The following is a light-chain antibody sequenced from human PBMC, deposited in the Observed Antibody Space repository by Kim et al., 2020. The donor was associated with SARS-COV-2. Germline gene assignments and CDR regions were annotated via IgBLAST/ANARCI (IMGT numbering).Light chain of an antibody. CDR3: AAWDDSLSGPV. CDR2: RNN. J-gene: IGLJ1*01. Sequence: VLTQPPSASGTPGQRVTISCSGSSSNIGSNYVYWYQQLPGTAPKLLIYRNNQRPSGVPDRFSGSKSGTSASLAISGLRSEDEADYYCAAWDDSLSGPVFGTGTKVTVL. CDR1: SSNIGSNY. V-gene: IGLV1-47*01.